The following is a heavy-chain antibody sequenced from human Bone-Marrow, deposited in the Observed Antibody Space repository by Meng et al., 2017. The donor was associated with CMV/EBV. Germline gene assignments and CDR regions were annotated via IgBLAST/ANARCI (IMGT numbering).Heavy chain of an antibody. CDR1: GYTFTSYD. D-gene: IGHD6-19*01. CDR3: ARGAVAGTRGLYYYYYGMDV. Sequence: ASVKVSCKASGYTFTSYDINWVRQATGQGLEWMGWMNPNSGNTGYAQKFQGRVTMTRNTSISTAYMELSSLRSEDTAVYYCARGAVAGTRGLYYYYYGMDVWGQGTTVTVSS. CDR2: MNPNSGNT. J-gene: IGHJ6*02. V-gene: IGHV1-8*01.